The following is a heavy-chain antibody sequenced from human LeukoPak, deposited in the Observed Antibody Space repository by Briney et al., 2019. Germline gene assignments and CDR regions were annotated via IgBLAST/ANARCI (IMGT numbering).Heavy chain of an antibody. J-gene: IGHJ4*02. CDR3: TRAIRHQLLSDY. Sequence: GASVKVFCKASGYTFCNYDINWVRQATGQGPELMGWMNPDSGNTGYAQKFQGRVTMTRDSSITTAYMELISLRFEDTAVYYCTRAIRHQLLSDYWGQGTLVTVSS. D-gene: IGHD2-2*01. CDR2: MNPDSGNT. CDR1: GYTFCNYD. V-gene: IGHV1-8*02.